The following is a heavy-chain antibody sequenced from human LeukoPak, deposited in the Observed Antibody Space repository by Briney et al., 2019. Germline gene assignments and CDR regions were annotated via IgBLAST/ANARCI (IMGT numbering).Heavy chain of an antibody. V-gene: IGHV3-21*01. CDR3: ARDQESYYYDSSGYHPSDY. Sequence: GGSLRLYCAASGFTFSSYSMNWVRQAPGKGLEWVSSISSSSSYIYYADSVKGRFTISRDNAKNSLYLQMNSLRAEDTAVYYCARDQESYYYDSSGYHPSDYWGQGTLVTVSS. CDR2: ISSSSSYI. CDR1: GFTFSSYS. J-gene: IGHJ4*02. D-gene: IGHD3-22*01.